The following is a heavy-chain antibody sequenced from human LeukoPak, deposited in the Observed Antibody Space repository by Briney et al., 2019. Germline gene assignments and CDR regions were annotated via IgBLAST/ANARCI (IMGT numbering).Heavy chain of an antibody. CDR3: ARDRGRGGLSSAFDI. V-gene: IGHV1-2*04. D-gene: IGHD3-16*01. Sequence: ASVKVSCKASGYTFTDYYIHWVGQAPGHGLEWMGWIDPNSGGTKYAQKFQGWVTMTRDTSINTAYMELSRLRSDDTAEYYCARDRGRGGLSSAFDIWGQGTMVTVSS. J-gene: IGHJ3*02. CDR2: IDPNSGGT. CDR1: GYTFTDYY.